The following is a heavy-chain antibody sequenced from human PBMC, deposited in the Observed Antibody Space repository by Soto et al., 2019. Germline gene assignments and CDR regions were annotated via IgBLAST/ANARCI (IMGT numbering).Heavy chain of an antibody. CDR3: ARVSGWYFLDY. D-gene: IGHD6-19*01. CDR1: GYTFTSYA. V-gene: IGHV1-3*05. J-gene: IGHJ4*02. Sequence: QVQLVQSGAEEKRPGASVKVSCKATGYTFTSYAMHWVRQAPGQRLEWMGWINAGNGNTKYSQKFQGRVTITRDTSASTVYMELSSLRSEDTAVYYCARVSGWYFLDYWGQGTLVTVSS. CDR2: INAGNGNT.